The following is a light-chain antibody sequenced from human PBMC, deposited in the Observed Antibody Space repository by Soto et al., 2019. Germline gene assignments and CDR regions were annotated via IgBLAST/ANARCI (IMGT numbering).Light chain of an antibody. CDR2: GAS. Sequence: EIVLTQSPATLSLSPGERATLSCRASQSVRSGYLAWYQQKPGQAPRLLIYGASSRATGIPDRFSGSGSETDFTLTIRRLEPEDFAVYSCQQYGSSPQTFGQGTKVEI. CDR3: QQYGSSPQT. J-gene: IGKJ1*01. CDR1: QSVRSGY. V-gene: IGKV3-20*01.